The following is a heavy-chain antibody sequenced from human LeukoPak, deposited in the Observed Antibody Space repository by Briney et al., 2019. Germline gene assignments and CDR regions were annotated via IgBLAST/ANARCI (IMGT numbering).Heavy chain of an antibody. CDR3: ARDPKYGDLDY. CDR1: GVAVSWYW. Sequence: GGSLRLSCAAFGVAVSWYWVNWVRQAPGKGLVWVARINSDGSSTSHADSVKGRFTISRDNAKNTLYLQMNSLRVDDTAVYYCARDPKYGDLDYWGLGTLVTVSS. V-gene: IGHV3-74*01. J-gene: IGHJ4*02. D-gene: IGHD4-17*01. CDR2: INSDGSST.